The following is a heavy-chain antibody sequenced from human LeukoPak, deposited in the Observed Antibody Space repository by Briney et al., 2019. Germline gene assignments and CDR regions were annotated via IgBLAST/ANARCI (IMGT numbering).Heavy chain of an antibody. CDR2: IYTSGST. Sequence: PSETLSLTCTVSGGSISSYYWSWIRQPAGKGLEWIGRIYTSGSTNYNPSLKSRVTMSVDTSKNQFSLKLSSVTAADTAVYYCARDTSTYYDYVWGSHNWFDPWGQGTLVTVSS. J-gene: IGHJ5*02. CDR1: GGSISSYY. V-gene: IGHV4-4*07. D-gene: IGHD3-16*01. CDR3: ARDTSTYYDYVWGSHNWFDP.